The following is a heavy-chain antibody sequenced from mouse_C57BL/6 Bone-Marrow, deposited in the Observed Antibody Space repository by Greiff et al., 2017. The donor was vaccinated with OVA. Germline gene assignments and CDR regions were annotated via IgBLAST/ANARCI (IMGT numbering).Heavy chain of an antibody. J-gene: IGHJ2*01. CDR2: IRNKPNGSTT. CDR3: ARYKGRVAVDYFDY. D-gene: IGHD1-1*01. V-gene: IGHV7-3*01. Sequence: EVQVVESGGGLVQPGDSLSLSCAASGFTFTNYYMSWVRQPPGKALEWLAFIRNKPNGSTTEYSASVKGRFTISGDNSQSILYLQMNALRAEDSATYYCARYKGRVAVDYFDYWGQGTALTVSS. CDR1: GFTFTNYY.